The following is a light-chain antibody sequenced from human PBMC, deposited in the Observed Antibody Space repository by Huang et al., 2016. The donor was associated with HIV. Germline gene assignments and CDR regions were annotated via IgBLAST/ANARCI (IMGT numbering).Light chain of an antibody. V-gene: IGKV1-17*03. CDR3: LQYHTYPWT. CDR2: AAS. Sequence: DIQMTQSPSAMSTSVGDRVTITCRASQGVSNFLAWFQQKPGQVPKRLIYAASPLQGDVPSRFAGSRSGTEFTLTISSLQPEDFATYYCLQYHTYPWTFGQGTKVEIK. J-gene: IGKJ1*01. CDR1: QGVSNF.